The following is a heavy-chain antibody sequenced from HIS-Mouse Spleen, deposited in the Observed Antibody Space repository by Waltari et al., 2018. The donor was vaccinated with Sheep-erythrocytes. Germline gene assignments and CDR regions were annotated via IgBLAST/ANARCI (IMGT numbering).Heavy chain of an antibody. CDR3: ARITSYYDFWSTYNKDYFDY. CDR1: GFSLSNARMG. J-gene: IGHJ4*02. V-gene: IGHV2-26*01. CDR2: IFSNDEK. D-gene: IGHD3-3*01. Sequence: QVTLKESGPVLVKPTETLTLTCTVSGFSLSNARMGLSWIRQPPGKALEWLAHIFSNDEKSYSTSLKSRLTISKDTSKSQVVLTMTNMDPVDTATYYCARITSYYDFWSTYNKDYFDYWGQGTLVTVSS.